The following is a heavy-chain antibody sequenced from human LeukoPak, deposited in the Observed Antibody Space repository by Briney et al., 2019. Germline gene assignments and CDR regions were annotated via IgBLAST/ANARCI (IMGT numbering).Heavy chain of an antibody. CDR3: ARGTKPTPNYFDY. CDR2: IIPIFGTA. CDR1: VGTFSRYA. Sequence: SVKVSCKASVGTFSRYAISWVREAPGQGLEWMGGIIPIFGTANYAKKFQGRVTITTDESTSTAYMELSSLRSEDTAVYYCARGTKPTPNYFDYWGQGTLVTVSS. D-gene: IGHD2-8*01. V-gene: IGHV1-69*05. J-gene: IGHJ4*02.